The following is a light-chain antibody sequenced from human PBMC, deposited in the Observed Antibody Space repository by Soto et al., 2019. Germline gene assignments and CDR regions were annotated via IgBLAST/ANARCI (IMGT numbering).Light chain of an antibody. Sequence: VLTQSPLSLPVTLGQPASISCKSSQSLIYSNGKTYLNWYQQRPGQVPRRIIYQVSNRESGVPDRFSGSGSGSGTDFRQKISRVEAEDVGVYYCTEGTPSFGQGTKVE. V-gene: IGKV2-30*01. CDR3: TEGTPS. CDR1: QSLIYSNGKTY. CDR2: QVS. J-gene: IGKJ1*01.